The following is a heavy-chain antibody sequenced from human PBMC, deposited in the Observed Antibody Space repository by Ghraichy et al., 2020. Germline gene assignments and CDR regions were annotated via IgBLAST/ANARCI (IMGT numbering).Heavy chain of an antibody. Sequence: GGSLRLSCAASGFTFSSYWMSWVRQAPGKGLEWVANIKQDGSEKYYVDSVKGRFTISRDNAKNSLYLQMNSLRAEDTAVYYCARDAAMVGLMEYYFDYWGQGTLVTVSS. CDR3: ARDAAMVGLMEYYFDY. CDR2: IKQDGSEK. J-gene: IGHJ4*02. V-gene: IGHV3-7*03. D-gene: IGHD5-18*01. CDR1: GFTFSSYW.